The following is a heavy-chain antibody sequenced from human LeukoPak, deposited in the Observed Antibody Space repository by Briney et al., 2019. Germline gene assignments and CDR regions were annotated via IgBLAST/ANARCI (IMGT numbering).Heavy chain of an antibody. CDR3: ASGHSGSHPVY. J-gene: IGHJ4*02. V-gene: IGHV4-59*01. CDR2: FYYSGNT. D-gene: IGHD1-26*01. Sequence: SETLSLTCTVSGGSINDYFWTWIRQPPGKGLEWIGYFYYSGNTNYNPSLKSRVTISVDTSKNQFSLRLSSVTAADTAVYYCASGHSGSHPVYWGQGTLVTVSS. CDR1: GGSINDYF.